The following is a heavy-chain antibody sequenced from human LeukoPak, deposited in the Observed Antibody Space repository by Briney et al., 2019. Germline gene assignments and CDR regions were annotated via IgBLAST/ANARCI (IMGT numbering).Heavy chain of an antibody. CDR2: IYYSGST. D-gene: IGHD6-19*01. Sequence: ASQTLSLTCTVSGGSISSGGYYWSWIRQHPGKGLEWIGYIYYSGSTYYNPSLKSRVTISVDTSKNQFSLKLSSVTAADTAVYYCVRTVADRDAFDIWGQGTMVTVSS. V-gene: IGHV4-31*03. CDR1: GGSISSGGYY. CDR3: VRTVADRDAFDI. J-gene: IGHJ3*02.